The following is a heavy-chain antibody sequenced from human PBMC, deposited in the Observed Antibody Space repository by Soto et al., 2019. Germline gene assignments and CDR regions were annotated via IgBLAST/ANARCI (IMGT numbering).Heavy chain of an antibody. V-gene: IGHV3-23*01. CDR2: MSGTAGNT. D-gene: IGHD3-10*01. CDR1: GFTFSNYA. Sequence: EVQLLESGGGLVQPGGSLRLSCAASGFTFSNYAMTWVRQAPGKGLEWVSTMSGTAGNTYYADSVKGRFTISRDNSKNTLYLRMNSLRAEDTAVYYCAKKYYFGSGSYVFYFDYWGQGTLVTVSS. J-gene: IGHJ4*02. CDR3: AKKYYFGSGSYVFYFDY.